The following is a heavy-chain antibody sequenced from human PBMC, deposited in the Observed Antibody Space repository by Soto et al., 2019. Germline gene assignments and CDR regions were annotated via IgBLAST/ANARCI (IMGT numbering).Heavy chain of an antibody. J-gene: IGHJ6*02. V-gene: IGHV3-43*01. Sequence: PGGSMRLFCAASGFTFDDYTMHWVSQAPGKGLEWVSLISWDVGSTYYADSVKGRFTISRDNSKNSLYLQMNSLRTEDTALYYCAKETRGYSGYFSDGMDVWGQGTTVTVSS. CDR3: AKETRGYSGYFSDGMDV. CDR2: ISWDVGST. D-gene: IGHD5-12*01. CDR1: GFTFDDYT.